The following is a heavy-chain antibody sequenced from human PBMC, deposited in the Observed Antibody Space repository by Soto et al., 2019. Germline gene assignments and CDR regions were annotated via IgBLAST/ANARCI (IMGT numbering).Heavy chain of an antibody. D-gene: IGHD6-13*01. V-gene: IGHV3-23*01. CDR3: AKEGASSWYDFDY. CDR1: GFTFRSFS. CDR2: ISGSGGST. J-gene: IGHJ4*02. Sequence: PGGSLRLSCAASGFTFRSFSMSWFRQDPGKGLEWVSAISGSGGSTYYADSVKGRFTISRDNSKNALYLQMNSLRAEDTAVYYCAKEGASSWYDFDYWGQGTLVTVSS.